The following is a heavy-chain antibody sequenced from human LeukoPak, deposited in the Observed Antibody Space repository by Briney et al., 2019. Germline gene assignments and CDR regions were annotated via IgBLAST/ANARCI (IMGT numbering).Heavy chain of an antibody. V-gene: IGHV1-18*01. D-gene: IGHD6-13*01. J-gene: IGHJ4*02. Sequence: ASVKVSCTASGYTFTSYGISWVRQAPGQGLEWMGWISAYNGNTNYAQKLQGRVTMTTDTSTSTAYMELRSLRSDDTAVYYCASLGSSWYNFDYWGQGTLVTVSS. CDR3: ASLGSSWYNFDY. CDR1: GYTFTSYG. CDR2: ISAYNGNT.